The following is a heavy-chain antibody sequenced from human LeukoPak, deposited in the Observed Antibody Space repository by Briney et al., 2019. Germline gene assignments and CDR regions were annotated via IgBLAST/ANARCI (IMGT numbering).Heavy chain of an antibody. D-gene: IGHD3-10*01. CDR1: GGSISSYY. CDR3: AKSNGYGLVDI. J-gene: IGHJ3*02. Sequence: SETLSLTCTVSGGSISSYYWSWIRQPAGKGLEWIGRIYTSGSTNYNPSLKSRVTISLDTSRNQFSLKLTSVTAADTAVYYCAKSNGYGLVDIWGQGTMVTVSS. V-gene: IGHV4-4*07. CDR2: IYTSGST.